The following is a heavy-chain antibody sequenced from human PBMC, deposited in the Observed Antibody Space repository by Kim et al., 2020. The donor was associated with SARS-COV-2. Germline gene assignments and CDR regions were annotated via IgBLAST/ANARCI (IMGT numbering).Heavy chain of an antibody. V-gene: IGHV3-11*06. D-gene: IGHD5-12*01. Sequence: NYTDSVKARFTNSRENAKNSLYLKMNSLRAEDTAVYYCASTRWLQSPFDYWGQGTLVTVSS. CDR3: ASTRWLQSPFDY. J-gene: IGHJ4*02.